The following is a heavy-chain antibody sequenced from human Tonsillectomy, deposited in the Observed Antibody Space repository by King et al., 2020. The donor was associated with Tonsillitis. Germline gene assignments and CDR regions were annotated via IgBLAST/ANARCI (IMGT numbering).Heavy chain of an antibody. Sequence: VQLVQSGAEVQKPGASVKVSCKASGYTFTNHDISWVRQAPGQGLEWMGWISAYNGNTKYAQKFQGRVTMTTDTSTSTAYMELRSLKSDDTAVYYCARGVILRYFDHGGGWFDPWGQGTLVTVSS. CDR1: GYTFTNHD. V-gene: IGHV1-18*04. D-gene: IGHD3-9*01. CDR3: ARGVILRYFDHGGGWFDP. J-gene: IGHJ5*02. CDR2: ISAYNGNT.